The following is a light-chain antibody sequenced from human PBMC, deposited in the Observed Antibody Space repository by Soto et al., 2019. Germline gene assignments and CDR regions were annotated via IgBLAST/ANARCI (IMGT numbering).Light chain of an antibody. CDR3: QQKYSTPWT. CDR2: WAS. V-gene: IGKV4-1*01. J-gene: IGKJ1*01. CDR1: QSVLYSSNNKNY. Sequence: DNVMTQSPDSLAVSLGERATINCKSSQSVLYSSNNKNYLAWYQQKPGQPPKLLIYWASTRESGVPERLSSSAAKTDLAVSRKMLQDEDVAVYCCQQKYSTPWTFGKGSKVEIK.